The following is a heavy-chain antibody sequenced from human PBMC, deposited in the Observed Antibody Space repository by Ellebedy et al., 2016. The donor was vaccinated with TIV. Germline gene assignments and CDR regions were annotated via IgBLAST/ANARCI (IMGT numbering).Heavy chain of an antibody. D-gene: IGHD3-10*01. CDR2: LTTCGVT. Sequence: PGGSLRLSCVVSGFTFSTYAMRWFRQAPGKGLEWVSALTTCGVTFYADSVEGRFTISRDNSKNNRYLQLNSLRVEDTAVYFCTKFRGLLWFGDFTDDWGKGTLVTVSS. V-gene: IGHV3-23*01. CDR1: GFTFSTYA. J-gene: IGHJ1*01. CDR3: TKFRGLLWFGDFTDD.